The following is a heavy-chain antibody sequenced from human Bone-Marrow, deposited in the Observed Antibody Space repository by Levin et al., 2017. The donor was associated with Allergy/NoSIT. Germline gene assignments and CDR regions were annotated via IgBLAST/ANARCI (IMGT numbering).Heavy chain of an antibody. CDR1: GGSISSSTYC. V-gene: IGHV4-39*01. CDR3: ARIHMDMGATTWIDY. D-gene: IGHD1-26*01. Sequence: SETLSLTCTVSGGSISSSTYCWGWIRQPPGKGLEWIGGIYYSGRTYYSPSLKSRVTISVDTSKNQFSLKLSSVTAADTALYYCARIHMDMGATTWIDYWGQGALVTVSS. CDR2: IYYSGRT. J-gene: IGHJ4*02.